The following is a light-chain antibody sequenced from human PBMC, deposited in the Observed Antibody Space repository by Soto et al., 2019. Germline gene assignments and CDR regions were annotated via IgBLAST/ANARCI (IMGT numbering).Light chain of an antibody. CDR2: GAS. Sequence: EIVMTQSPATLSVSPGERATLSCRASQTISSNLAWYQQKPGQAPRLLIYGASTRATGIPARFSGSGSGTEFTLTISSLQSEDLAVYYCQQYNEWPLWTFGQGTKVDI. J-gene: IGKJ1*01. CDR1: QTISSN. CDR3: QQYNEWPLWT. V-gene: IGKV3-15*01.